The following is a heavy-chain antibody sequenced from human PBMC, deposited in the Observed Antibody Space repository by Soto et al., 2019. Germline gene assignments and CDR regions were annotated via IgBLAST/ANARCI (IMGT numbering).Heavy chain of an antibody. V-gene: IGHV3-9*01. CDR1: GLTFSSCA. CDR3: AKDGARYYDSSGYYATNWYFDF. J-gene: IGHJ2*01. D-gene: IGHD3-22*01. CDR2: ISWNSGSI. Sequence: PGGSLRLSCAAPGLTFSSCAMCWVRQAPGNGLEWVSGISWNSGSIGYADSVKGRFTISRDNAKNSLYLQMNSLRAEDTALYYCAKDGARYYDSSGYYATNWYFDFWGRGTLVTVS.